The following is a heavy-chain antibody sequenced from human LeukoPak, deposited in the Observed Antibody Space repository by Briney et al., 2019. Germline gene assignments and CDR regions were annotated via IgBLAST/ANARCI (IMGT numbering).Heavy chain of an antibody. V-gene: IGHV3-7*01. CDR1: GFTFSSYW. D-gene: IGHD5-18*01. Sequence: GGSLRLSCATSGFTFSSYWMSWVRQAPGKGLEWVANIKQDGSEKYYVDSVKGRFTVSRDNAKNSLYLQMNSLRAEDTAVYYCAKQPDKGYSYGYWGYFDYWGQGTLVTVSS. J-gene: IGHJ4*02. CDR3: AKQPDKGYSYGYWGYFDY. CDR2: IKQDGSEK.